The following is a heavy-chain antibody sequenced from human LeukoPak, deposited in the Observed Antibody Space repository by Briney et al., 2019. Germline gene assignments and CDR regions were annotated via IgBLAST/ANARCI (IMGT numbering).Heavy chain of an antibody. CDR3: ATVENRANSRGLDY. CDR1: GGSFSGYY. Sequence: SETLSLTCAVYGGSFSGYYLSWIRQPPGKGVDGIGEINHSGSNNYHPSLKRRVTISVDTSKNQFSLKLSSVTAADTAVYYCATVENRANSRGLDYWGQGTLVTVSS. D-gene: IGHD1-14*01. J-gene: IGHJ4*02. V-gene: IGHV4-34*01. CDR2: INHSGSN.